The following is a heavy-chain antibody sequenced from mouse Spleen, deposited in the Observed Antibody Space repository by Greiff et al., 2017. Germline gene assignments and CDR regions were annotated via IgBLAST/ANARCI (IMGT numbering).Heavy chain of an antibody. CDR1: GYTFTSYW. CDR3: ARSIDSSGYVSY. V-gene: IGHV1-52*01. Sequence: QVQLQQSGAELVRPGSSVKLSCKASGYTFTSYWMHWVKQRPIQGLEWIGNIDPSDSETHYNQKFKDKATLTVDKSSSTAYMQLSSLTSEDSAVYYCARSIDSSGYVSYWGQGTLVTVSA. J-gene: IGHJ3*01. D-gene: IGHD3-2*01. CDR2: IDPSDSET.